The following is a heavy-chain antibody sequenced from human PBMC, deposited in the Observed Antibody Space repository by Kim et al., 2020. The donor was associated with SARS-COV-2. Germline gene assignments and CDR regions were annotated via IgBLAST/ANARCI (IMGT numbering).Heavy chain of an antibody. CDR2: IIPILGIA. V-gene: IGHV1-69*04. D-gene: IGHD2-15*01. J-gene: IGHJ6*02. CDR1: GGTFSSYA. CDR3: ARVGCSGGSCYSAMRSRPTYYYYYGMDV. Sequence: SVKVSCKASGGTFSSYAISWVRHAPGQGLEWMGRIIPILGIANYAQKFQGRVTITADKSTSTAYMELSSLRSEDTAVYYCARVGCSGGSCYSAMRSRPTYYYYYGMDVWGQGTTVTVSS.